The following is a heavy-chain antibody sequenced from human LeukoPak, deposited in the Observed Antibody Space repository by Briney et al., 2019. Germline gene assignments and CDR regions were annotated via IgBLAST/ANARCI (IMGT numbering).Heavy chain of an antibody. V-gene: IGHV3-74*01. D-gene: IGHD1-26*01. J-gene: IGHJ4*02. CDR1: GFTFRTYW. Sequence: PGGFLRLSCAASGFTFRTYWMHWVRQGPGKGLAWVSRINPDGSSATYADSVKGRFTISRDSAKNTLYLQMNSLRAEDTALYYCARASGGYRSIDHWGQGTLVTVSS. CDR2: INPDGSSA. CDR3: ARASGGYRSIDH.